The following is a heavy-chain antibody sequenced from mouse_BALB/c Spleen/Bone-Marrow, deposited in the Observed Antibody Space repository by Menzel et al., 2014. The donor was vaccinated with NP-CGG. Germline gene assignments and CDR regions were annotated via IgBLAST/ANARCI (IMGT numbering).Heavy chain of an antibody. D-gene: IGHD2-4*01. V-gene: IGHV5-9-2*01. J-gene: IGHJ3*01. CDR3: ARHAYYDQTEVSFVY. CDR1: GFSFSNYG. Sequence: EVQLVESGGGLVKSGGSLKLSCATSGFSFSNYGMSWVRRTPEKRLEWVATISGDGRYTFYSDSVKGRFTISRDNAKNNLYLQLSSLRSEDTALYYCARHAYYDQTEVSFVYWGQGTLVTVSA. CDR2: ISGDGRYT.